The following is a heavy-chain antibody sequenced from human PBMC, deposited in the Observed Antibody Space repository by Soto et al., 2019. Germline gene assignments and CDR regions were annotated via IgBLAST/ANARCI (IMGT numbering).Heavy chain of an antibody. V-gene: IGHV1-8*01. Sequence: QVQLVQSGAEVKKPGASVKVSCKASGYTFTSYDINWVRQATGQGLVYLGWMNTNSGNTGYVQKFQGRVTMTRDTPISTAYMELSSLRSEDTAVYFCPRGVKYGAYSRWFDPWGQGTLVTVSS. CDR1: GYTFTSYD. D-gene: IGHD4-17*01. CDR2: MNTNSGNT. CDR3: PRGVKYGAYSRWFDP. J-gene: IGHJ5*02.